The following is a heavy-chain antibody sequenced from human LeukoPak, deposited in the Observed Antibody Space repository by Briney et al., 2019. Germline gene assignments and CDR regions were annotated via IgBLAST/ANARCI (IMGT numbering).Heavy chain of an antibody. J-gene: IGHJ4*02. CDR2: IYHSGST. Sequence: WVRQPPGKGLEWIGEIYHSGSTNYNPSLKSRVTISVDKSKNQFSLKLSSVTAADTAVYYCAREVLVLRYFDYWGQGTLVTVSS. D-gene: IGHD3-9*01. V-gene: IGHV4-4*02. CDR3: AREVLVLRYFDY.